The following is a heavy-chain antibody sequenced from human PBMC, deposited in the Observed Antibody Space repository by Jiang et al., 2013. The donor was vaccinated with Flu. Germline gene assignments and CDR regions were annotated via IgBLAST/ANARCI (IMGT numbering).Heavy chain of an antibody. D-gene: IGHD6-13*01. CDR2: LLHGST. Sequence: SLTCTVSVAPSAVVVTTGAGSGSPREGTGVDWVYLLHGSTNYNPSLKSRVTISVDTSKNQFSLKLSSVTAADTAVYYCAREEAAAGQLDYWGQGTLVTVSS. V-gene: IGHV4-61*01. CDR3: AREEAAAGQLDY. J-gene: IGHJ4*02. CDR1: VAPSAVVVTT.